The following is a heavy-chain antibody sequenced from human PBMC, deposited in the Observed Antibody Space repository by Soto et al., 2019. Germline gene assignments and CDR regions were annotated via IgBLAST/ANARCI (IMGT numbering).Heavy chain of an antibody. D-gene: IGHD3-3*01. CDR3: ARDQLPPFGVVIRYYYGMDV. J-gene: IGHJ6*02. V-gene: IGHV1-46*01. Sequence: GASVKVSCKASGYTFTSYYMHWVRQAPGQGLEWMGIINPSGGSTSYAQKFQGRVTMTRDTSTSAVYMELSSLRSEDTAVYYCARDQLPPFGVVIRYYYGMDVWGQGTTVTVSS. CDR2: INPSGGST. CDR1: GYTFTSYY.